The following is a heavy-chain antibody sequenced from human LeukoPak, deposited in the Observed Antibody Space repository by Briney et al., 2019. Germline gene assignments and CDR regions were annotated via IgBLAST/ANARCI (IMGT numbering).Heavy chain of an antibody. J-gene: IGHJ5*02. Sequence: GGPLRLPCAASVFTLNIYAMQWVPGAPGKGLEGVAFISYEGSNIYYADSVKGRFTISRDNYKHTLYLQVNGLRAEDTAVYYCTRERLTGYSAWSDPWGQGTPVTVSS. CDR3: TRERLTGYSAWSDP. V-gene: IGHV3-30-3*01. D-gene: IGHD3-9*01. CDR1: VFTLNIYA. CDR2: ISYEGSNI.